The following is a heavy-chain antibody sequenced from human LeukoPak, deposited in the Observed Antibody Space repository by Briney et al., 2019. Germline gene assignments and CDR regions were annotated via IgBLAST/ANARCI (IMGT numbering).Heavy chain of an antibody. CDR2: ISSSSSYI. CDR3: ARDDSSGLTGAFDI. V-gene: IGHV3-21*04. D-gene: IGHD6-19*01. J-gene: IGHJ3*02. Sequence: PGGSLRPSCAASGFTFSSYSMNWVRQAPGKGLEWVSSISSSSSYIYYADSVKGRFTISRDNAKNSLYLQMNSLKASDTAMYYCARDDSSGLTGAFDIWGQGTMVTVSS. CDR1: GFTFSSYS.